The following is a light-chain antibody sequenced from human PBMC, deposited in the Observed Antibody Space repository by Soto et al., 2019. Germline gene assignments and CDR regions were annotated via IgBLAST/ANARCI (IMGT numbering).Light chain of an antibody. CDR3: QQYGSSSPWT. J-gene: IGKJ1*01. V-gene: IGKV1-5*03. Sequence: DIQMTQSPSTLSASVGDRVTITCRASQSISSWLAWYQQKPGRAPKLLIYKASSLETGVPSRFSGNGSGTEFTLIISSLQTDDFASYYCQQYGSSSPWTFGQGTKVEIK. CDR2: KAS. CDR1: QSISSW.